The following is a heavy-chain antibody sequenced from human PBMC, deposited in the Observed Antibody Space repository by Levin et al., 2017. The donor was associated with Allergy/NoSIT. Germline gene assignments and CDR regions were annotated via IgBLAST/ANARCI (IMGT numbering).Heavy chain of an antibody. J-gene: IGHJ4*02. V-gene: IGHV4-4*02. CDR3: ARDPVELAGIFDY. CDR1: GGSISSSNW. Sequence: PGGSLRLSCTVSGGSISSSNWWSWVRQPPGKGLEWIGEIYHSGSTNYNPSLKSRVTISVDKSKNQFSLKLSSVTAADTAVYYCARDPVELAGIFDYWGQGTLVTVSS. D-gene: IGHD6-13*01. CDR2: IYHSGST.